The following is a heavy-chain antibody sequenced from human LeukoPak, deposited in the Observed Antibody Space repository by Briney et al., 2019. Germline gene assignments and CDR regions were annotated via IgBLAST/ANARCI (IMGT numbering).Heavy chain of an antibody. CDR3: ARLGAYDLSFAY. J-gene: IGHJ4*02. V-gene: IGHV4-30-4*08. CDR1: GGSISSGDYY. CDR2: IYYRGST. Sequence: SETLSLTCTVSGGSISSGDYYWSWIRQPPGKGLECIGYIYYRGSTYYNPSLKSRVAISVDTSKNQFSLKLTSVTAAGTAVFYCARLGAYDLSFAYWGQGTLVTVSS. D-gene: IGHD3-3*01.